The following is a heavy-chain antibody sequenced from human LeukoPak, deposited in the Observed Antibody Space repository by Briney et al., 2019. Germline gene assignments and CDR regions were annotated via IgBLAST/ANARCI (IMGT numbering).Heavy chain of an antibody. CDR1: GFTFRNYV. J-gene: IGHJ4*02. CDR2: TSSDLNVK. Sequence: GGPLRLSCAASGFTFRNYVIHWVRQAPGKGLEWEAVTSSDLNVKLYADSVKGRFTISRDNSRSTLYLQMNSLRPEDTAIYYCAREGYYGSGSPPSLYFDYWGQGTLVTVSS. V-gene: IGHV3-30-3*01. D-gene: IGHD3-10*01. CDR3: AREGYYGSGSPPSLYFDY.